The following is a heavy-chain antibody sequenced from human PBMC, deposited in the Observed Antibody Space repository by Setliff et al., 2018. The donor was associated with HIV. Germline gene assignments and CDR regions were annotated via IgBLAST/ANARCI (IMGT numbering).Heavy chain of an antibody. V-gene: IGHV4-39*01. CDR1: GGSISSTNYF. J-gene: IGHJ4*02. D-gene: IGHD3-16*01. CDR2: IYYHGST. Sequence: TSETLSLTCTVSGGSISSTNYFWGWIRQPPGKGLEWIGTIYYHGSTYYNPSLKSRVTKSIDTSKNQFSLQLTSVTAADTAVYYCVNPSGAMGDFDSWGQGTLVTV. CDR3: VNPSGAMGDFDS.